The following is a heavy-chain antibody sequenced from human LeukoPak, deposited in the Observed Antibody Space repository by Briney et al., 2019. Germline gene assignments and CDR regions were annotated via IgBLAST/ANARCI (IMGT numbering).Heavy chain of an antibody. D-gene: IGHD2-2*01. J-gene: IGHJ4*02. CDR2: INPNSGDT. CDR1: GYTFTGYH. CDR3: ARDYCSSTSCLFDY. V-gene: IGHV1-2*06. Sequence: ASVKVSRKASGYTFTGYHMHWVRQAPGQGLEWMGRINPNSGDTNYAQKFQGRVTMTRDTSISTAYMEPSRLRSDDTAVYYCARDYCSSTSCLFDYWGQGTLVTVSS.